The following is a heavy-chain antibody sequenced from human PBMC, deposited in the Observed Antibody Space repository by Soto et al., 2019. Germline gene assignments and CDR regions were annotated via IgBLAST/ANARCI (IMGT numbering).Heavy chain of an antibody. D-gene: IGHD5-18*01. CDR2: IWYDGSNK. CDR3: ARDLGSYDDYYYYGMDV. Sequence: GGSLRLSCAASGFTFSSYGMHWVRQAPGKGLEWVAVIWYDGSNKYYADSVKGRFTISRDNSKNTLYLQMNSLRAEDTAVYYCARDLGSYDDYYYYGMDVWGQGTKVTVSS. V-gene: IGHV3-33*01. CDR1: GFTFSSYG. J-gene: IGHJ6*02.